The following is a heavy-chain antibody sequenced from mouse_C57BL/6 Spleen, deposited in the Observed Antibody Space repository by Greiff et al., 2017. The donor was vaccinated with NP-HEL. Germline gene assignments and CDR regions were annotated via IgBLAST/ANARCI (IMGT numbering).Heavy chain of an antibody. Sequence: LEESGAELVKPGALVKISCKASGYAFSSYWMNWVKQRPGKGLEWIGQISPGDGDTNYNGKFKGKATLTSDKSSSTAYMKRSSLTSEDSSVYFCARDYGSSLYAMDYWGQGTSVTVSS. CDR3: ARDYGSSLYAMDY. CDR2: ISPGDGDT. J-gene: IGHJ4*01. V-gene: IGHV1-80*01. D-gene: IGHD1-1*01. CDR1: GYAFSSYW.